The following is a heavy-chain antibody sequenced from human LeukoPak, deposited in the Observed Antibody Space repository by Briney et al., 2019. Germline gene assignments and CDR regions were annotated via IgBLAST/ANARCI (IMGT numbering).Heavy chain of an antibody. CDR1: GFTFSSYS. CDR2: ISSSSSYI. V-gene: IGHV3-21*01. Sequence: GGSLRLSCAASGFTFSSYSMNWVRQAPGKGLEWVSSISSSSSYIYYADSVKGRFTISRDNAKNSLYLQMNSLRAEDTAVYYCARVAAGYSVNYFDYWGQGTLVTVSS. D-gene: IGHD4-23*01. J-gene: IGHJ4*02. CDR3: ARVAAGYSVNYFDY.